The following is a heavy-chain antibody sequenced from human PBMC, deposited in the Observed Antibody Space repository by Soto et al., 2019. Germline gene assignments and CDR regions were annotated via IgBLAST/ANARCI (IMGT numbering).Heavy chain of an antibody. V-gene: IGHV5-10-1*01. J-gene: IGHJ5*02. CDR1: GYSFTTFW. Sequence: GESLKISCKGSGYSFTTFWITWVRQMPGKGLEWMGTVDPRDSYTNYSPSFQGHVTISADKSISTAYLQWSSLKASDTAIYYCVRQYCTRTICDGCFDHWGQGTLVTVSS. CDR2: VDPRDSYT. CDR3: VRQYCTRTICDGCFDH. D-gene: IGHD2-2*01.